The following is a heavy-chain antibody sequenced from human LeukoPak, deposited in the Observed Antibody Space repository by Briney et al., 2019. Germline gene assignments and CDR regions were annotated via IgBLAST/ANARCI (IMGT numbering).Heavy chain of an antibody. CDR2: IYSGGST. Sequence: GGSLRLSCAASGFTVSSNYMSWVRQAPGKGLEWVSVIYSGGSTYYADSVKGRFTISRDNSKNTLYLQMNSLRAEDTAVYYCAREPDYYGSGSYGDYWGQGTLVTVSS. V-gene: IGHV3-66*01. CDR1: GFTVSSNY. CDR3: AREPDYYGSGSYGDY. D-gene: IGHD3-10*01. J-gene: IGHJ4*02.